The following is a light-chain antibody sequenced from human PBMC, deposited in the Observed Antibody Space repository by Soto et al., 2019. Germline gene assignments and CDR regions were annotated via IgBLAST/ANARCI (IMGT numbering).Light chain of an antibody. CDR1: QSVSRN. CDR2: DAS. J-gene: IGKJ5*01. Sequence: EIVMTQSPATLSVSPGERATLSCRASQSVSRNLAWYQQKPGQPPRLLIYDASTRATGVPARFGGSGSGTEFTLTISGLQSEDFAVYYCQQRRSWPPTITFGQGTRLEIK. V-gene: IGKV3-15*01. CDR3: QQRRSWPPTIT.